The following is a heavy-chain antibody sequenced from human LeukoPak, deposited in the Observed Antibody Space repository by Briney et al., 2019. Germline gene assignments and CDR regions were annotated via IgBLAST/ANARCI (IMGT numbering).Heavy chain of an antibody. J-gene: IGHJ5*02. Sequence: ASVKVSCKASGYTFTVYYMHWVRQAPGQGLEWMGIINPSGGSTSYAQKFQGRVTMTRDTSTSTVYMELSSLRSEDTAVYYCAGDRRDLAVAGVYWFDPWGQGTLVTVSS. V-gene: IGHV1-46*01. CDR2: INPSGGST. D-gene: IGHD6-19*01. CDR1: GYTFTVYY. CDR3: AGDRRDLAVAGVYWFDP.